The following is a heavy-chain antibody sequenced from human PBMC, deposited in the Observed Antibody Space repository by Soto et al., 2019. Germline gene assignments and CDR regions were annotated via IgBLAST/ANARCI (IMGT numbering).Heavy chain of an antibody. J-gene: IGHJ4*02. D-gene: IGHD6-13*01. CDR3: AREEFEAGRGHFGC. CDR1: VFTFSTSA. CDR2: ISYGGINK. Sequence: ESGGGVVQPGGSLRLSCAASVFTFSTSAMHWVRQAPGKGLEWMAMISYGGINKYYADSVKGRFTISRDISESTLYLQMNSLRTEDTAVYYCAREEFEAGRGHFGCWGQGTLVSVSS. V-gene: IGHV3-30-3*01.